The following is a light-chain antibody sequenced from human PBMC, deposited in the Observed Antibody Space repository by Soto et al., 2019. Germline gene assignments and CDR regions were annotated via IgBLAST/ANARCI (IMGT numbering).Light chain of an antibody. CDR1: QSISTY. Sequence: DIQMTQSPSSLSASVGDRVTITCRASQSISTYLNWYQQKPGKAPELLIYAASSLQSGVPSRFSGSGSGTDFTLTINSLQPEDFATYYCQQSYSSPRTFGQGTKVDIK. J-gene: IGKJ1*01. CDR2: AAS. CDR3: QQSYSSPRT. V-gene: IGKV1-39*01.